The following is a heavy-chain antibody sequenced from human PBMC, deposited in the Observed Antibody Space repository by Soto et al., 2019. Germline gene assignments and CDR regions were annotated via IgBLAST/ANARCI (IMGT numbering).Heavy chain of an antibody. V-gene: IGHV4-4*07. J-gene: IGHJ4*02. CDR3: VRDQRHDYTWGAKGIFDY. CDR1: GDSVSSYY. Sequence: PSETLSLTCTVSGDSVSSYYWSWIRQPAGRGLEWIGRIYISGSTDYNPSLKGRVSMSVDRSKNQFSLKLTSVTAVDTAVYYCVRDQRHDYTWGAKGIFDYWGQGALVTVSS. CDR2: IYISGST. D-gene: IGHD3-16*01.